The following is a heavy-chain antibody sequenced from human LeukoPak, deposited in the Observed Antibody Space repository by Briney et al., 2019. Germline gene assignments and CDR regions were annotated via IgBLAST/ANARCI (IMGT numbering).Heavy chain of an antibody. CDR1: GFTVSSNY. CDR2: IYSGGST. J-gene: IGHJ3*02. V-gene: IGHV3-53*01. Sequence: GGSLRLSCAASGFTVSSNYMSWVRQAPGKGLEWVSVIYSGGSTYYADSVKGRFTISRDNSKNTLYLQMNSQRTEDTAVYYCARVLLDYYDSSGLGAFDIWGQGTMVTVSS. D-gene: IGHD3-22*01. CDR3: ARVLLDYYDSSGLGAFDI.